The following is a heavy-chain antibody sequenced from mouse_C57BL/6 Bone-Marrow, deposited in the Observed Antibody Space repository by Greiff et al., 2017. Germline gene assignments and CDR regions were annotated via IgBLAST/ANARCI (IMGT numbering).Heavy chain of an antibody. J-gene: IGHJ2*01. V-gene: IGHV1-54*01. CDR3: ERGYDYDGVDY. Sequence: VKLMESGAELVRPGPSVKVSCTASGYAFTNYLIEWVKQRPGKGLEWIGVINPGSGGTNYNEKFKGKATLTADKSYSTAYMQLSSLTSEDSAVYFCERGYDYDGVDYWGQGTTLTVSS. CDR2: INPGSGGT. CDR1: GYAFTNYL. D-gene: IGHD2-4*01.